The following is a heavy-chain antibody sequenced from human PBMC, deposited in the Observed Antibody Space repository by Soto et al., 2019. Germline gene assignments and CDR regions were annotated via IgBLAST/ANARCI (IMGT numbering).Heavy chain of an antibody. J-gene: IGHJ4*02. D-gene: IGHD3-3*01. CDR3: ARAWVHNWSGYYILNY. Sequence: SETLSLTCTVSGRTISSGGYRWNLNHQHPGKALEGSGNIYYSGSPYYNPSLKSRVTISVDTSKKQFSLERNSLTAAGPGGVYCARAWVHNWSGYYILNYGGQESRFPVS. CDR2: IYYSGSP. V-gene: IGHV4-31*03. CDR1: GRTISSGGYR.